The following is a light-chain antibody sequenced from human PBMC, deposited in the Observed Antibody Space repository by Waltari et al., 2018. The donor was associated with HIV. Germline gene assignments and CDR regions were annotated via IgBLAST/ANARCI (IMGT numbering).Light chain of an antibody. V-gene: IGLV1-47*01. CDR1: SSTFGSKP. CDR2: RDY. CDR3: VAWDDSLSGYV. J-gene: IGLJ1*01. Sequence: QSVLTQPPSASGTLGQSVTISCPGSSSTFGSKPVYWFQQVSGTAPKLLIYRDYQRRSGIPDRFSGSKSGASASLTISGLRSEDEADYYCVAWDDSLSGYVFGTGTKVSVL.